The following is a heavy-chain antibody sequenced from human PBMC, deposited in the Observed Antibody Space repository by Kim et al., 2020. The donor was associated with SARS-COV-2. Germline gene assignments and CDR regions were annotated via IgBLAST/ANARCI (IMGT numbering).Heavy chain of an antibody. J-gene: IGHJ6*02. D-gene: IGHD4-17*01. Sequence: GESLKISCKGSGYSFTNYWIGWVRQMPGKGLEWMGFIYPGDSDIRYSASFQGQVTISADKSISTAYLQWSSLKASDTAMYYCARQGGATVTPTTWGVWGQGTTVTVSS. CDR3: ARQGGATVTPTTWGV. CDR2: IYPGDSDI. CDR1: GYSFTNYW. V-gene: IGHV5-51*01.